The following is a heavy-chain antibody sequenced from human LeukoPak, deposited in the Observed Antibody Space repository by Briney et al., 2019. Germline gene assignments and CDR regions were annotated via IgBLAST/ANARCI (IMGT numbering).Heavy chain of an antibody. CDR1: GYY. J-gene: IGHJ2*01. V-gene: IGHV1-2*02. CDR3: ARGKPATAPDSNWYLDL. CDR2: INPNSGGT. D-gene: IGHD6-13*01. Sequence: ASVKVSCKASGYYMHWVRQAPGQGLEWMGWINPNSGGTKYAQKFQGRVTMTGDTSISTAYMELSRLRSDDTAVYYCARGKPATAPDSNWYLDLWGRGTLVTVSS.